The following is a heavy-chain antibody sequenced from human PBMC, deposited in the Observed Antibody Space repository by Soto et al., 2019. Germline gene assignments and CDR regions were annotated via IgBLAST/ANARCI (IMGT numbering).Heavy chain of an antibody. Sequence: GGSLRLSCAASGFTFSSYAMHWVRQAPGKGLEWVAVISYDGSNKYYADSVKGRFTISRDNSKNTLYLQMNSLRAEDTAVYYCARDETAYCGGDCYLPYYYYYGMDVWGQGTTVTVSS. CDR3: ARDETAYCGGDCYLPYYYYYGMDV. V-gene: IGHV3-30-3*01. CDR2: ISYDGSNK. CDR1: GFTFSSYA. J-gene: IGHJ6*02. D-gene: IGHD2-21*02.